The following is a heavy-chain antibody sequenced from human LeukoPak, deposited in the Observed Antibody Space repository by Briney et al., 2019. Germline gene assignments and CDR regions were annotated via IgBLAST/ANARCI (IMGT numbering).Heavy chain of an antibody. J-gene: IGHJ4*02. CDR1: GFTVSSNY. CDR2: MSSSGSTI. CDR3: ARDLQFYYDSSGYYYPSHYFDY. Sequence: GGSLRLSCAASGFTVSSNYMNWVRQAPGKGVEWVSYMSSSGSTIYYADSVKGRFTISRDNALYLQMNSLRAEDTAVYYCARDLQFYYDSSGYYYPSHYFDYWGQGTLVTVSS. D-gene: IGHD3-22*01. V-gene: IGHV3-48*03.